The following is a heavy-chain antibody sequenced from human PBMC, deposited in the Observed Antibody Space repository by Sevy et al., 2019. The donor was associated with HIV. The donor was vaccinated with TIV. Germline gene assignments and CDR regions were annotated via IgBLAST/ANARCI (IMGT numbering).Heavy chain of an antibody. CDR1: GFTFSSYV. CDR3: AHGRGYSTPRVFDF. CDR2: ISGSGSST. Sequence: GGSLRLSCAGTGFTFSSYVMSWVRQAPGKGLEWVAGISGSGSSTYYADSVRDRFTVSRDNSKNTLYLQMNRLRVEDTAVYFCAHGRGYSTPRVFDFWGQGTLVTVSS. V-gene: IGHV3-23*01. J-gene: IGHJ4*02. D-gene: IGHD5-12*01.